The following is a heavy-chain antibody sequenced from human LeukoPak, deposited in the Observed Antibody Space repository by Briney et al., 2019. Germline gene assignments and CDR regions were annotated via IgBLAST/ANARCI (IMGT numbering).Heavy chain of an antibody. CDR3: VKGRTFSRDAFDI. Sequence: GGALRLSCSASGFTFSSYASHWVRQAPGKGLEYVSAISSSTNGDATYYAASVKGRFTISRDNSKNTLYLQMSSLRAEDTAVYYCVKGRTFSRDAFDIWGQGTMVTVSS. CDR1: GFTFSSYA. D-gene: IGHD3-3*02. CDR2: ISSSTNGDAT. V-gene: IGHV3-64D*06. J-gene: IGHJ3*02.